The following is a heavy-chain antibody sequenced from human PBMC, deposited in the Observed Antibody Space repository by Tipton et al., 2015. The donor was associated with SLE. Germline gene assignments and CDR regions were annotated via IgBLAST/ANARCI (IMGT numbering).Heavy chain of an antibody. CDR1: GGSFSGYY. J-gene: IGHJ4*02. V-gene: IGHV4-34*01. CDR3: ARGTRFYSSSSVDY. D-gene: IGHD6-6*01. CDR2: INHSGST. Sequence: LRLSCAVYGGSFSGYYWSWIRQPPGKGLEWIGEINHSGSTNYNPSLKSRVTISVDTSKNQFSLKLSSVTAADTAVYYCARGTRFYSSSSVDYWGQGTLVTVSS.